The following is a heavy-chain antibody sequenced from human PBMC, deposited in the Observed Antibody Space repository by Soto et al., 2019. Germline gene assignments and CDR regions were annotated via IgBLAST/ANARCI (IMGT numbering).Heavy chain of an antibody. D-gene: IGHD5-18*01. Sequence: QLQLQESGSGLVKPSQTLSLTCTVSGDSISSHHLSWIRQPPGKGLEWIGYIYHTGRAYYNSSLKGRVSMSVDNSNNLISLILRSVTAADTAVYYCVRDTGYGTLDYWGQGTLVTVSS. V-gene: IGHV4-30-2*01. CDR3: VRDTGYGTLDY. CDR1: GDSISSHH. J-gene: IGHJ4*02. CDR2: IYHTGRA.